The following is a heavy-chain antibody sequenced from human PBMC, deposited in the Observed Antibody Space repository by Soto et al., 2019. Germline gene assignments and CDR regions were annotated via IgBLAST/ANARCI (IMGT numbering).Heavy chain of an antibody. CDR2: IKSKIDGGTT. Sequence: EVQLVESGGGLVKPGGSLRLSCAASGFTFSNAWMSWVRQAPGKGLEWVGRIKSKIDGGTTDYAAPVKGRFTISRDDSKSTLYLQMNSLKTEDTAVYYCTTDRVDDSSGSGVRGVDYWGQGTLVTVSS. D-gene: IGHD3-22*01. CDR3: TTDRVDDSSGSGVRGVDY. V-gene: IGHV3-15*01. J-gene: IGHJ4*02. CDR1: GFTFSNAW.